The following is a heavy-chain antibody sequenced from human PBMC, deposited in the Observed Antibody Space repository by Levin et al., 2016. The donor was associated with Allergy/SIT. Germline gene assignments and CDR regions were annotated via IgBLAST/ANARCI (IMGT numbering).Heavy chain of an antibody. Sequence: WVRQAPGQGLEWMGGIIPIFGTANYAQKFQGRVTITADESTSTAYMELSSLRSEDTAVYYCARGIRQYYYGSGSYQHYYYYGMDVWGQGTTVTVSS. V-gene: IGHV1-69*01. CDR3: ARGIRQYYYGSGSYQHYYYYGMDV. CDR2: IIPIFGTA. D-gene: IGHD3-10*01. J-gene: IGHJ6*02.